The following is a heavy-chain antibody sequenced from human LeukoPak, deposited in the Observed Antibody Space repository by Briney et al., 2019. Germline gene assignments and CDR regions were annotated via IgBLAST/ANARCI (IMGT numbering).Heavy chain of an antibody. Sequence: GSLRLSCAASGFTFSSYEMNWVRQAPGKGLEWVSYISSSGSTIYYADSVRGRFTISRDNAKNSLYLQMNSLRAEDTAVYYCARAPYYYDSSGYYGYWGQGTLVTVSS. D-gene: IGHD3-22*01. J-gene: IGHJ4*02. V-gene: IGHV3-48*03. CDR1: GFTFSSYE. CDR3: ARAPYYYDSSGYYGY. CDR2: ISSSGSTI.